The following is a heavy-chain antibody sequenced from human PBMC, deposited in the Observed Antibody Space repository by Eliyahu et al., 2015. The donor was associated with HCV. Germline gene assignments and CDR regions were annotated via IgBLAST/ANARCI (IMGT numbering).Heavy chain of an antibody. CDR3: ARSKDRAANPDYYYYYGMDV. Sequence: QVQLVQSGAEVKXPGSSVKVSCXASGGTFSSYAISWVRQAPGQGLEWMGGIIPIXGTANYAQKFQGRVTITADESTSTAYMELSNLRSEDTAVYYCARSKDRAANPDYYYYYGMDVWGQGTTVTVSS. D-gene: IGHD6-25*01. CDR2: IIPIXGTA. CDR1: GGTFSSYA. J-gene: IGHJ6*02. V-gene: IGHV1-69*01.